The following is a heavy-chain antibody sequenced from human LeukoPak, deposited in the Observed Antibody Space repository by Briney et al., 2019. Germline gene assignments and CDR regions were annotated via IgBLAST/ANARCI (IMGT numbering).Heavy chain of an antibody. CDR3: AKDGRRSPIGYYGSGSYYHEAWFDP. V-gene: IGHV3-23*01. D-gene: IGHD3-10*01. CDR1: GFTFSSYA. J-gene: IGHJ5*02. CDR2: ISGSGGST. Sequence: PGGSLRLSCAASGFTFSSYAVSWVRQAPGKGLEWVSAISGSGGSTYYADSVKGRFTISRDNSKNTLYLQMNSLRAEDSAVYYCAKDGRRSPIGYYGSGSYYHEAWFDPWGQGTLVTVSS.